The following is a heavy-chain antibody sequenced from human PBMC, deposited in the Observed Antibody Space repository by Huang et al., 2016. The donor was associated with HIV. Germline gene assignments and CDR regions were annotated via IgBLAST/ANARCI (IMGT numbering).Heavy chain of an antibody. D-gene: IGHD6-13*01. Sequence: QVQLVQSGAEVKKPGSSVKVSYKASGGTFGSYDIRWVRQAPGQGLEGMGGIIPIFDTVNYEQKFQGRVRITADASTSTAYMELTSLGSEDTAVYYCARDLTGTRAAAAGIRGDAFDVWGQGTLVTVSS. V-gene: IGHV1-69*13. CDR3: ARDLTGTRAAAAGIRGDAFDV. CDR1: GGTFGSYD. J-gene: IGHJ3*01. CDR2: IIPIFDTV.